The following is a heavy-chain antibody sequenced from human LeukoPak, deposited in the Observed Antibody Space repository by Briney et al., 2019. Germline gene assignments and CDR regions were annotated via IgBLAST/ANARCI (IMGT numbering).Heavy chain of an antibody. J-gene: IGHJ5*02. V-gene: IGHV4-39*07. CDR3: ARGRLLWFGELLGTNWFDP. Sequence: SETLSLTCTVSGGSISNNNYYWGWIRQPPGKGLEWIGSIYYSGCTYYNPSLKSRVTISVDTPKNQFSLKLSSVTAADTAVYYCARGRLLWFGELLGTNWFDPWGQGTLVTVSS. CDR1: GGSISNNNYY. D-gene: IGHD3-10*01. CDR2: IYYSGCT.